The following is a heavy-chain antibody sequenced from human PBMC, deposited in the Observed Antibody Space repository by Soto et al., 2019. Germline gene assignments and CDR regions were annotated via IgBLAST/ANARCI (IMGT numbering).Heavy chain of an antibody. V-gene: IGHV4-4*02. CDR1: GGSIHIQYW. Sequence: QVKLQESGPGLVKPSGTLSLPGGVSGGSIHIQYWWSWVRQAPGKALEWIGEVHRSGTTNYIQSLKSRVTMSIDKSGNQVSLDLTSVAAADTAVYFCARGFAYRWVYWGQGTLVTVSS. J-gene: IGHJ4*02. D-gene: IGHD3-16*01. CDR2: VHRSGTT. CDR3: ARGFAYRWVY.